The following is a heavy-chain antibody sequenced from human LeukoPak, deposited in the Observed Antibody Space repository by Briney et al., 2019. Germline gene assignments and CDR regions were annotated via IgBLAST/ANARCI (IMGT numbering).Heavy chain of an antibody. CDR3: ARFQPPLYSYRLHDAFDI. CDR1: GGSISSYY. Sequence: SETLSLTCTVSGGSISSYYWSWIRQPPGKGLEWIGYIYYSGSTNYNPSLKSRVTISVDTSRNQFSLKLSSVTAADTAVYYCARFQPPLYSYRLHDAFDIWGQGTMVTVSS. J-gene: IGHJ3*02. V-gene: IGHV4-59*01. CDR2: IYYSGST. D-gene: IGHD5-18*01.